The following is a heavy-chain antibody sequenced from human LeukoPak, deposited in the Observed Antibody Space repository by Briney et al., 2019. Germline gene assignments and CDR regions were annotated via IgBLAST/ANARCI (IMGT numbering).Heavy chain of an antibody. J-gene: IGHJ4*02. D-gene: IGHD1-26*01. V-gene: IGHV3-64*01. CDR1: GFSFSSYG. CDR3: ARGARFDY. Sequence: GGSLRLSCASSGFSFSSYGMHWVRQAPGKGLEYVSAISSNGGSTYYANSVKGRFTISRDNSKNTLYLQMGSLRAEDMAVYYCARGARFDYWGQGTLVTVSS. CDR2: ISSNGGST.